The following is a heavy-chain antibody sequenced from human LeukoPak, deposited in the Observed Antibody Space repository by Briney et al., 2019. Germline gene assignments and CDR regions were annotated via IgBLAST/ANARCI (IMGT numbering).Heavy chain of an antibody. Sequence: SVTLSLTCTVSGGSISSYYWRWIRQPPGKGLEWIGYIYYSGSTNYNPSLKSRVTISVDTSKNQFSLKLSSVTAADTAVYYCARERASSGWYNDYWGQGTLVTVSS. CDR1: GGSISSYY. CDR2: IYYSGST. J-gene: IGHJ4*02. D-gene: IGHD6-19*01. CDR3: ARERASSGWYNDY. V-gene: IGHV4-59*01.